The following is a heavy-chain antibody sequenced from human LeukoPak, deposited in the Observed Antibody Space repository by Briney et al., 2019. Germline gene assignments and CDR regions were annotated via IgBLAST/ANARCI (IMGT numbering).Heavy chain of an antibody. CDR3: ARVPGGALNWFDP. J-gene: IGHJ5*02. V-gene: IGHV4-4*02. CDR1: GGSISSSNW. Sequence: SETLSLTCAVSGGSISSSNWWSWVRQPPGKGLEWIGTIYYSGSTYYNPSLKSRVTISVYTSKNQFSLKLRSVTAADTSVYYCARVPGGALNWFDPWGQGTLVTVSS. CDR2: IYYSGST. D-gene: IGHD1-1*01.